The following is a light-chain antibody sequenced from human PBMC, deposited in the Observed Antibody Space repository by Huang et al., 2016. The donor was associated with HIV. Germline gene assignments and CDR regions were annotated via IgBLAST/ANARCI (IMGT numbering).Light chain of an antibody. CDR1: QSVSSY. CDR2: DAY. V-gene: IGKV3-11*01. Sequence: EIVLTQSPATLSLSPGERATLSCRASQSVSSYLAWYQQKPGQAPRLLIYDAYNRATGLPARFSGSGSGTDFTLTISSLEPEDFAVYYCQQRSNWPPAFGQGTRLEIK. J-gene: IGKJ5*01. CDR3: QQRSNWPPA.